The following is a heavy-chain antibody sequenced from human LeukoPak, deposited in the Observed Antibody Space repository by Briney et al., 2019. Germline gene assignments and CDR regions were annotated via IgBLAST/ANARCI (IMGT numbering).Heavy chain of an antibody. CDR1: GGTFSSYA. CDR2: IIPIFGTA. Sequence: SVKVSCKASGGTFSSYAISWVRQAPGQGLEWMGGIIPIFGTANYAQKFQGRVTITADESTSTAYMELSSLRSEDTAVYYCASGVRREEWFDPWGQGTLVTVSS. D-gene: IGHD1-1*01. V-gene: IGHV1-69*13. J-gene: IGHJ5*02. CDR3: ASGVRREEWFDP.